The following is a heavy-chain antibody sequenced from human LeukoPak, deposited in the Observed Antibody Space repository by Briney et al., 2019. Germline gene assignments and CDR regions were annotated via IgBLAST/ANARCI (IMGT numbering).Heavy chain of an antibody. CDR3: ARLRFSSSSRRFDP. CDR2: IYYSGST. CDR1: GGSISSNTYY. D-gene: IGHD6-6*01. Sequence: SETLSLTCTVSGGSISSNTYYWGWIRQPPGKGLEWIGSIYYSGSTYYNPSLKSRVTVSVDTSKNQFSLKLSSVTAADTAVYYCARLRFSSSSRRFDPWGQGTLVTVSS. J-gene: IGHJ5*02. V-gene: IGHV4-39*01.